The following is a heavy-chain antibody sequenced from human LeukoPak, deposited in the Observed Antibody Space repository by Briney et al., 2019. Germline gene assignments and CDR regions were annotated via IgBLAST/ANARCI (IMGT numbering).Heavy chain of an antibody. CDR2: ITPIFRTP. V-gene: IGHV1-69*13. J-gene: IGHJ4*02. CDR1: GGTFSSTT. CDR3: ARGWLAETTFVTPYNY. Sequence: EASVKVSCKASGGTFSSTTINWVRQAPGQGLEWMGGITPIFRTPNYAQKFQGRVTITAVESMSTAYMELSSLRSEDTAVYYCARGWLAETTFVTPYNYWGQGTLVTVSS. D-gene: IGHD1-14*01.